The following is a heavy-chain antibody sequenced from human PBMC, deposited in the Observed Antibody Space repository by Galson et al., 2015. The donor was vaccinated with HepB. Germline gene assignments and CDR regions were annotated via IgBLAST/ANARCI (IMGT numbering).Heavy chain of an antibody. CDR1: GGSFSGYQ. J-gene: IGHJ6*02. Sequence: ETLSLTCAVYGGSFSGYQWSWIRQPPGKGPEWIGEIKHSGSTDYNPSLQSRVTLPIDTSKNQFSLRLSSVTAADTAVYYCARGRSGRKTFFDSGSFRDYGMDVWGQGTTVTVSS. V-gene: IGHV4-34*01. CDR3: ARGRSGRKTFFDSGSFRDYGMDV. D-gene: IGHD3-10*01. CDR2: IKHSGST.